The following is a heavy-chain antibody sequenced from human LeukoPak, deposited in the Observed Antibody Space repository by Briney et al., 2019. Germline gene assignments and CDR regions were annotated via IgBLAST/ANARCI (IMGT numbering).Heavy chain of an antibody. V-gene: IGHV1-2*02. CDR2: INPNSGGT. Sequence: ASVKLSCKASGYTFTGNYMNCVRHAIGQRLGWMLWINPNSGGTNYAQKVQGRVTMTRDTSISTGYMELSRLRSDDTAVYYCARIAIVGYCSSTSCYRLFDYWGQGTLVTVSS. D-gene: IGHD2-2*03. J-gene: IGHJ4*02. CDR1: GYTFTGNY. CDR3: ARIAIVGYCSSTSCYRLFDY.